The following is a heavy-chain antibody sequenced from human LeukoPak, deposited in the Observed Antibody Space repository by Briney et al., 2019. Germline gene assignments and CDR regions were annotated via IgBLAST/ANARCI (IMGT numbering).Heavy chain of an antibody. V-gene: IGHV4-61*02. Sequence: SETLSLTCTVSGGSISSGIYYWNWIRQPAGKGLEWIGRIYSSGSTNYNPSLKSRVTISLDTSKNQFSLRLSSVTAADTAVYYCARDSGAVEDTGVGFDYWGQGTLVTVSS. D-gene: IGHD2-8*02. CDR1: GGSISSGIYY. CDR2: IYSSGST. J-gene: IGHJ4*02. CDR3: ARDSGAVEDTGVGFDY.